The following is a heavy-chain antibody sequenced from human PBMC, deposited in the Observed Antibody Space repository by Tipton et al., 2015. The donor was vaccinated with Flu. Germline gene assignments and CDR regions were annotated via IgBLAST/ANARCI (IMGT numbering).Heavy chain of an antibody. V-gene: IGHV4-39*06. CDR1: GGSISSSSYY. Sequence: TLSLTCTVSGGSISSSSYYWGWIRQPPGKGLEWIGSIYYSGSTYYNPSLKSRVATSVDTSKNQFALKLSSVTAADTAVYYCARDRGSSGWSDYWGQGTLVTVSS. J-gene: IGHJ4*02. CDR2: IYYSGST. CDR3: ARDRGSSGWSDY. D-gene: IGHD6-19*01.